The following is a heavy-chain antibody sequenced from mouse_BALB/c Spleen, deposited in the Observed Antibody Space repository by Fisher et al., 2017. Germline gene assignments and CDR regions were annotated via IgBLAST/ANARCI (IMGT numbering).Heavy chain of an antibody. J-gene: IGHJ1*01. D-gene: IGHD1-2*01. CDR3: ARITTAYWYFDV. V-gene: IGHV1-26*01. Sequence: QKFKGKATLTVDKSSSTAYMELRSLTSEDSAVYYCARITTAYWYFDVWGAGTTVTVSS.